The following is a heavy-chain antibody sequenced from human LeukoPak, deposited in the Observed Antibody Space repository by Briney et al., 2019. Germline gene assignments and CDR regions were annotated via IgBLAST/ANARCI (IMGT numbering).Heavy chain of an antibody. CDR1: GFTFSSYA. J-gene: IGHJ4*02. CDR3: AKVIGMVGATDY. CDR2: ISGSGGST. V-gene: IGHV3-23*01. Sequence: GGSLRLSCAAPGFTFSSYAMSWFGQAPGKGREWVSAISGSGGSTYYADSVKGRFTISRDNSKNTLYLQMNSLRAEDTAVYYCAKVIGMVGATDYWGQGTLVTVSS. D-gene: IGHD1-26*01.